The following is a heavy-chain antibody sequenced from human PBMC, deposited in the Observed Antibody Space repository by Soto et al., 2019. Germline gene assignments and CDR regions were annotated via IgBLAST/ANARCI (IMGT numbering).Heavy chain of an antibody. CDR1: GFTFSSYS. Sequence: PVGSLRLSCAASGFTFSSYSMNWVRQAPGKGLEWVSYISSSSSTIYYADSVKGRFTISRDNAKNSLYLQMNSLRDEDTAVYYCARRGTAMVPFYYGMDVWGQGTTVTVSS. CDR3: ARRGTAMVPFYYGMDV. J-gene: IGHJ6*02. D-gene: IGHD5-18*01. CDR2: ISSSSSTI. V-gene: IGHV3-48*02.